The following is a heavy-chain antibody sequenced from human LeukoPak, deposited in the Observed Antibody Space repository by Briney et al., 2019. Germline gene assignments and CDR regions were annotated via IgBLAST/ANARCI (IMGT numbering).Heavy chain of an antibody. J-gene: IGHJ4*02. CDR1: GFTFSSYW. CDR2: IWYDGSNK. CDR3: ARDRRALGYSYGFDY. V-gene: IGHV3-33*08. Sequence: SGGSLRLSCAASGFTFSSYWMSWVRQAPGKGLEWVAVIWYDGSNKYYADSVKGRFTISRDNSKNTLYLQMNSLRAEDTAVYYCARDRRALGYSYGFDYWGQGTLVTVSS. D-gene: IGHD5-18*01.